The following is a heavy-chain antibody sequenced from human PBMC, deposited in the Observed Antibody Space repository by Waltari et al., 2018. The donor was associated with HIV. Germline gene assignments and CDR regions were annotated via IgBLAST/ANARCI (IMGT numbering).Heavy chain of an antibody. CDR3: ARDQDYYDSSGYTCYAFDP. D-gene: IGHD3-22*01. Sequence: QVRLQESGPGLVKPSETLSLTCSVSGSSISSRYYWGWIRQAPGKGLEWIGSIYRTGTTYYHPSLKSRVSVSLNMSKNQFSLKLSSVTAADTAVYYCARDQDYYDSSGYTCYAFDPWGQGTMVIVSS. CDR1: GSSISSRYY. V-gene: IGHV4-38-2*02. CDR2: IYRTGTT. J-gene: IGHJ3*01.